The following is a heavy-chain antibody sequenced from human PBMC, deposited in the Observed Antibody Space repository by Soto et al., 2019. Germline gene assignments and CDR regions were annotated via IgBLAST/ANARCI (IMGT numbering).Heavy chain of an antibody. D-gene: IGHD3-10*01. CDR1: GYTFSNYD. CDR2: VNPNNGDT. J-gene: IGHJ4*02. Sequence: QVQLVQSGAELKKPGASVKVSCKASGYTFSNYDMIWVRQATGQGPEWIGWVNPNNGDTGYAPKFQGRVTLTTDISTTTAYMELTSLRSEDTAIYYCAKVSRKGSAIDFDYWGQGTLITVSS. CDR3: AKVSRKGSAIDFDY. V-gene: IGHV1-8*01.